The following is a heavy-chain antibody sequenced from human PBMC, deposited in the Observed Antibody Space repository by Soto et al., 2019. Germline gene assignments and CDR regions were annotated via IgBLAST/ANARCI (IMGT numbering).Heavy chain of an antibody. CDR1: GGSISSGGYY. CDR2: IYYSGST. CDR3: ARDQHYYDSSGYYYEYYFDY. D-gene: IGHD3-22*01. J-gene: IGHJ4*02. Sequence: PSETLSLTCTVSGGSISSGGYYWSWIRQHPGKGLEWIGYIYYSGSTYYNPSLKSRVTISVDTSKNQFSLKLSSVTAADTAVYYCARDQHYYDSSGYYYEYYFDYWGQGTLVTVSS. V-gene: IGHV4-31*03.